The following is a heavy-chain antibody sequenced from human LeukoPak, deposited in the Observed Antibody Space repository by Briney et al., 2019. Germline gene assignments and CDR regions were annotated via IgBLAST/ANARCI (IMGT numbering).Heavy chain of an antibody. Sequence: GASVKVSCKASAYKFISYGISWLRQAPGQGLEWMGWISAYNGHTNYAPKFQGRVTMTTDTSTNTAYMELRSLRSDDTAVYYCGGVASELWFGELPRSVDYWGQGTLVTVSS. CDR1: AYKFISYG. J-gene: IGHJ4*02. CDR3: GGVASELWFGELPRSVDY. D-gene: IGHD3-10*01. V-gene: IGHV1-18*01. CDR2: ISAYNGHT.